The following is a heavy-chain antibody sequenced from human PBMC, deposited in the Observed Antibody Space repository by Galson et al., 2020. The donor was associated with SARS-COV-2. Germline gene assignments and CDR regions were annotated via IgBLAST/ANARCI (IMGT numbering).Heavy chain of an antibody. D-gene: IGHD2-15*01. CDR3: ARQVVAKTYYFDY. CDR2: IHRSGSA. Sequence: ASETLSLTCNVSGYSISSGYYWMWIRQSPEKGLEWIANIHRSGSAYYNPSLKSRATISVDTSKNQFSLRLTSMTAADTAVYYCARQVVAKTYYFDYRGQGILVTVSS. J-gene: IGHJ4*02. V-gene: IGHV4-38-2*02. CDR1: GYSISSGYY.